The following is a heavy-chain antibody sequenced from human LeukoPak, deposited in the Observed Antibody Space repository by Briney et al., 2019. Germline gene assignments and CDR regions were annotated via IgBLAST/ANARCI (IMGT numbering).Heavy chain of an antibody. CDR2: ISSSSSYI. CDR3: ARDRGHRFDY. J-gene: IGHJ4*02. D-gene: IGHD3-10*01. Sequence: GGSLRLSCAASGFTFSSYGMNWVRQAPGKGLEWVSSISSSSSYIYYADSVKGRFTISRDNAKNSLYLQMNSLRAEDTAVYYCARDRGHRFDYWGQGTLVTVSS. CDR1: GFTFSSYG. V-gene: IGHV3-21*01.